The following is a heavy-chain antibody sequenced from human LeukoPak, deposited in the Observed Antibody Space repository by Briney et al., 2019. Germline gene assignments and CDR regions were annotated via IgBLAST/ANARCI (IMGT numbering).Heavy chain of an antibody. CDR2: ISAYNGNT. CDR1: GYTFTSYG. Sequence: ASVKVSCKASGYTFTSYGISWVRQAPGQGLEWMGWISAYNGNTNYAQKLQGRVTMTTDTSTSTAYMELRSLRSDDTAVYYCARDRYCSGGSCYVRSYYYYMDVWGKGTTVTVS. V-gene: IGHV1-18*01. D-gene: IGHD2-15*01. J-gene: IGHJ6*03. CDR3: ARDRYCSGGSCYVRSYYYYMDV.